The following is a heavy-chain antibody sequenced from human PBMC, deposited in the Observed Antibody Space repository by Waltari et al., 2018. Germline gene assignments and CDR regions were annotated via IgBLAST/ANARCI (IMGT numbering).Heavy chain of an antibody. Sequence: EVQLVESGGGLVKPGGSLRLSCAASGFNFDDYAMHWVRQAPGKGLEWVAGISWKCGSVDYVDSVKGRFTISRDNAKNSLYLQMNNLRPEDTAFYYCVRRFSGWGKVDGFDLWGQGTMVTVSS. CDR1: GFNFDDYA. D-gene: IGHD6-19*01. J-gene: IGHJ3*01. CDR2: ISWKCGSV. CDR3: VRRFSGWGKVDGFDL. V-gene: IGHV3-9*01.